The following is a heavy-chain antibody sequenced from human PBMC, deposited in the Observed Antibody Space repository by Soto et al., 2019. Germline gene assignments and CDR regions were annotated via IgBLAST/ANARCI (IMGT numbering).Heavy chain of an antibody. CDR2: IDTYNGTA. CDR3: ASLSSGTYQANY. J-gene: IGHJ4*02. Sequence: ASVKVSCKASGGTFSSYAISWVRQAPGQGLEWVGWIDTYNGTAKYAQKLQGRVTITRDTSTTTAFLEMRSLISDDTALYYCASLSSGTYQANYWGQGTLVTVSS. CDR1: GGTFSSYA. V-gene: IGHV1-18*01. D-gene: IGHD1-26*01.